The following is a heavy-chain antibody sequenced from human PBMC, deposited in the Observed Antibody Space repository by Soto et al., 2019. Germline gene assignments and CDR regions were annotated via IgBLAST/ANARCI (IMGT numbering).Heavy chain of an antibody. V-gene: IGHV3-9*01. CDR3: AKDLLAGSGWFDP. D-gene: IGHD6-19*01. CDR1: GFTFDDCA. Sequence: SLRLSCAASGFTFDDCAMHWVRQAPGKGLEWVSGISWNSGSIGYADSVKGRFTISRDNAKNSLYLQMNSLRAEDTALYYCAKDLLAGSGWFDPWGQGTLVTVS. CDR2: ISWNSGSI. J-gene: IGHJ5*02.